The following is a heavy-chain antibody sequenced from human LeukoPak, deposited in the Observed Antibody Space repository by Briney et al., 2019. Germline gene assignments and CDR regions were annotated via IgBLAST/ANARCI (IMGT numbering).Heavy chain of an antibody. CDR2: ISSSGSTI. CDR3: ARVRVVWDLDDAFDI. Sequence: GGSLRLSCAASGFTFSDYYMSWIRQAPGKGLEWVAYISSSGSTIYYADSVKGRFTISRDNARNSPFLQMNSLRAEDTALYYCARVRVVWDLDDAFDIWGQGTLVTVSS. D-gene: IGHD1-26*01. CDR1: GFTFSDYY. J-gene: IGHJ3*02. V-gene: IGHV3-11*01.